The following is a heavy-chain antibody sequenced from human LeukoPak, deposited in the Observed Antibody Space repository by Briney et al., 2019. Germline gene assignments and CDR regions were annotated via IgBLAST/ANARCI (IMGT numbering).Heavy chain of an antibody. CDR1: GGSFSIYY. CDR2: IYTSGNT. CDR3: ARDTYYYDSSGYYAGYYFDY. Sequence: PSETLSLTCTVSGGSFSIYYWSWIRQPAGKGLEWIGRIYTSGNTYYNPSLKSRVTMSVDTSKNQFSLKLSSVTAADTAVYYCARDTYYYDSSGYYAGYYFDYWGQGTLVTVSS. V-gene: IGHV4-4*07. J-gene: IGHJ4*02. D-gene: IGHD3-22*01.